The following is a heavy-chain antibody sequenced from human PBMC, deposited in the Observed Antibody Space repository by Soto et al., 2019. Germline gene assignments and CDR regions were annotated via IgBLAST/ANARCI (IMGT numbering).Heavy chain of an antibody. CDR3: ARDVAAAAYFDD. Sequence: QVQLVESGGGVVQPGRSLRLSCAASGFTFSSYAMHWVRQAPGKGLEWVAVISYDGSNKYYADSVKGRFTISRDNSKNTLYLQMNSLRAEDTAVYYCARDVAAAAYFDDWGQGTLVTVSS. CDR1: GFTFSSYA. D-gene: IGHD6-13*01. J-gene: IGHJ4*02. CDR2: ISYDGSNK. V-gene: IGHV3-30-3*01.